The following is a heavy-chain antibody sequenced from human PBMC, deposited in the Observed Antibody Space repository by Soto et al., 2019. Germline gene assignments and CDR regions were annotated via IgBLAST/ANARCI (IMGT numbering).Heavy chain of an antibody. Sequence: QVQLVQSGAEVKKPGSSVRVSCKASGGTLNSYTISWVRQAPGQGLEWMGGIIPVFGTTDYAQKFQGRVTITADQSTVTAYLDLFSLRSEYTAIYYCSISNSYGRGDFWGQGTLVTVSS. CDR1: GGTLNSYT. V-gene: IGHV1-69*01. D-gene: IGHD4-17*01. CDR3: SISNSYGRGDF. J-gene: IGHJ4*02. CDR2: IIPVFGTT.